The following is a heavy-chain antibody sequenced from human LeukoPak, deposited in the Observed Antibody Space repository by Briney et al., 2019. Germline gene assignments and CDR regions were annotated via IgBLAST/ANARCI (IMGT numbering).Heavy chain of an antibody. D-gene: IGHD6-13*01. J-gene: IGHJ4*02. CDR2: ISAYNGNT. CDR3: ARRPFSSSWQYYFDY. Sequence: ASVKVSYKASGYTFTSYGISWVRQAPGQGLEWMGWISAYNGNTNYAQKLQGRVTMTTDTSTSTAYMELRSLRSDDTAVYYCARRPFSSSWQYYFDYWGQGTLVTVSS. V-gene: IGHV1-18*01. CDR1: GYTFTSYG.